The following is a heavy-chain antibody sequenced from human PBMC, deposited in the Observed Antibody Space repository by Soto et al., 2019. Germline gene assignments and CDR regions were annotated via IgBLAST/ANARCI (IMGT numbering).Heavy chain of an antibody. CDR2: INANSGNT. V-gene: IGHV1-18*01. J-gene: IGHJ6*03. CDR3: ARGSSSYPYYYYMDV. Sequence: ASVKVSCKASGYTFTSYGISWVRQAPGQGLEWMGWINANSGNTNYAQKFQGRVTMTRDTSISTAYMELSRLRSDDTAVYYCARGSSSYPYYYYMDVWGKGTTVTVSS. CDR1: GYTFTSYG. D-gene: IGHD6-6*01.